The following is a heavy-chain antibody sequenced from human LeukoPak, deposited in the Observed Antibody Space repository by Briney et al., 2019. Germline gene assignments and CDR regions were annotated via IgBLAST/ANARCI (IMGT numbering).Heavy chain of an antibody. CDR2: IYYSGST. D-gene: IGHD5-12*01. CDR1: GFTFSSYA. Sequence: LRLSCAASGFTFSSYAMSWVRQPPGKGLEWIGHIYYSGSTYYNPSLKSRVTISVDTSKNQFSLELSSVTAADTAVYYCARLLGDIVAAARGWFDPWGQGTLVTVSS. CDR3: ARLLGDIVAAARGWFDP. J-gene: IGHJ5*02. V-gene: IGHV4-30-4*08.